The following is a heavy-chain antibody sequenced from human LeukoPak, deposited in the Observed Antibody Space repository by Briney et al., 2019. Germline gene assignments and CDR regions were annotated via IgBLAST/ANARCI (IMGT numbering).Heavy chain of an antibody. CDR3: ARREEDWFDP. CDR1: GGSISSYY. J-gene: IGHJ5*02. Sequence: SETLSLTCTVSGGSISSYYWTWIRQPAGKGLEWIGHIQNSGSTKYNPPLKSRVTMSVDTSKKQISLRLSSVTAADTAVYYCARREEDWFDPWGQGTLVTVSS. V-gene: IGHV4-4*07. CDR2: IQNSGST.